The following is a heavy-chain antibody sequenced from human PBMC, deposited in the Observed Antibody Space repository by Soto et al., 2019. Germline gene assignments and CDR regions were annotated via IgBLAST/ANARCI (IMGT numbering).Heavy chain of an antibody. D-gene: IGHD1-1*01. Sequence: QVELVESGGGVVQPGTSLRLSCSASGFTFSNFGMHWVRQAPGKGLEWVSIITYDGSRKHYIDSVKGRFTTSRDNSKNPLYLQLTSLRAEATAVYYCANDIHPGRDSFRYGADYYGRVTPVTAPS. V-gene: IGHV3-30*18. CDR3: ANDIHPGRDSFRYGADY. J-gene: IGHJ4*02. CDR1: GFTFSNFG. CDR2: ITYDGSRK.